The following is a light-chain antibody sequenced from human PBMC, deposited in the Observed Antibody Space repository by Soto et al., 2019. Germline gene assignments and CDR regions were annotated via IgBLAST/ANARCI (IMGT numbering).Light chain of an antibody. CDR1: SSNIGTGYD. V-gene: IGLV1-40*01. Sequence: QSVLTQPPSVSGAPGQRVTISCTGSSSNIGTGYDVHWYQQLPGTAPKLLIYGNSNRPSGVPDRFSASKSGTSASLAITGLQAEDEADYYCQSYDSHLSVVFGGGTKLTVL. CDR2: GNS. CDR3: QSYDSHLSVV. J-gene: IGLJ2*01.